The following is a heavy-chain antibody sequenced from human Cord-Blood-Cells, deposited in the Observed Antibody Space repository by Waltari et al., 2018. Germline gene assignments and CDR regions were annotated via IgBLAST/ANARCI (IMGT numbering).Heavy chain of an antibody. J-gene: IGHJ3*02. CDR1: GYSISSGSY. V-gene: IGHV4-38-2*01. D-gene: IGHD3-22*01. Sequence: QVQLQESGPGLVKPSETLSLTCAVSGYSISSGSYWGWIRQPPGKGREWIGSIYHSGSTYYNPSLKSRVTKSVDPFKNQFSLKLSSVTAADTAVYLCARVGANYYDSSGYAFDIWGQGTMVTVSS. CDR2: IYHSGST. CDR3: ARVGANYYDSSGYAFDI.